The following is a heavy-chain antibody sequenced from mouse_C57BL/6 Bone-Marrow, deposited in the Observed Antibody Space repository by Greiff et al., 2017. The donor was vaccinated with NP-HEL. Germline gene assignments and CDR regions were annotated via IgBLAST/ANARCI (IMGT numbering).Heavy chain of an antibody. CDR1: GFTFSSYG. CDR3: ARPPMYYGYASYAMDY. Sequence: EVKLVESGGDLVKPGGSLKLSCAASGFTFSSYGMSWVRQTPDKRLEWVATISSGGSYTYYPDSVKGRFTISRDNAKNTLYLQMSSLKSEDTAMYYCARPPMYYGYASYAMDYWGQGTSVTVSS. J-gene: IGHJ4*01. V-gene: IGHV5-6*01. D-gene: IGHD2-2*01. CDR2: ISSGGSYT.